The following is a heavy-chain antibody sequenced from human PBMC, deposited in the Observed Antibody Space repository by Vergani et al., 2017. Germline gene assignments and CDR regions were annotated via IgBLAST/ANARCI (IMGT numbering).Heavy chain of an antibody. CDR2: IYSGGST. CDR3: ARGELSIAAAGIDY. Sequence: EVQLVESGGGLVQPGGSLRLSCAASGFTVSSNYMSWVRQAPGKGLEWVSVIYSGGSTYYADSVKGRFTISRDNSKNTLYLQMNSLRAEDTAVYYCARGELSIAAAGIDYWGQGTLVTVSS. V-gene: IGHV3-66*01. J-gene: IGHJ4*02. CDR1: GFTVSSNY. D-gene: IGHD6-13*01.